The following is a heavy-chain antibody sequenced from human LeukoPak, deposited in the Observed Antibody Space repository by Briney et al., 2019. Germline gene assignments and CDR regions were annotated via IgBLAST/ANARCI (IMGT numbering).Heavy chain of an antibody. V-gene: IGHV3-23*01. CDR1: GISFSNYA. D-gene: IGHD2-2*01. CDR3: AKGLTIFCSSSDCFLIES. J-gene: IGHJ4*02. Sequence: PGGSLRLSCAASGISFSNYAMSWVREAPGKGMEWVSGITGSSGSTYYAASVKGRFSISRDNSKNTVYLRMNSLRAEDTAVYYCAKGLTIFCSSSDCFLIESWGQGTLVTVSS. CDR2: ITGSSGST.